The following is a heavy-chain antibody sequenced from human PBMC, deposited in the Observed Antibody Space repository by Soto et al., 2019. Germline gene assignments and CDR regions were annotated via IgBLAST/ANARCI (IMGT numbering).Heavy chain of an antibody. CDR1: GFTFSAYG. J-gene: IGHJ4*02. D-gene: IGHD3-22*01. CDR2: ISHDGTNK. CDR3: AKDEYYYSRSGYYIFDS. V-gene: IGHV3-30*18. Sequence: QAQLVESGGGVVQPGESLRLSCEVSGFTFSAYGMHWVRQAPGKGLEWLAAISHDGTNKNYGDSVKGRFTISRDNSKKRLYLQMNSLRPEDTALYYCAKDEYYYSRSGYYIFDSWGQGTLVTVS.